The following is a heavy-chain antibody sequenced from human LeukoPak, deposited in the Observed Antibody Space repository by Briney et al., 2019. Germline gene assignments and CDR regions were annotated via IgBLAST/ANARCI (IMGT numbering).Heavy chain of an antibody. J-gene: IGHJ5*02. CDR2: IIPIFGSA. D-gene: IGHD2-2*02. CDR1: GGTFSNYA. V-gene: IGHV1-69*05. Sequence: GASVKVSCKASGGTFSNYAISWVRQAPGQGLEWMGGIIPIFGSANYAQKFQGRVTITTDESTSTAYMELSSLRSEDTAMYYCASTRYCSSTSCYIKDWFDPWSQGTLVTVSS. CDR3: ASTRYCSSTSCYIKDWFDP.